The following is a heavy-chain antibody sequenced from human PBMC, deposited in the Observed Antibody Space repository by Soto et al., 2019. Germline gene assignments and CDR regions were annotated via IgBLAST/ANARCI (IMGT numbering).Heavy chain of an antibody. V-gene: IGHV2-5*02. CDR1: GFSLSTSGVG. CDR2: IYWDDDK. Sequence: QITLKESGPTLVKPTQTLTLTCTFSGFSLSTSGVGVGSIRQPPGKALEWLALIYWDDDKRYSPSLKSRLTITKDTSKNQVVLTMTNMDPVDTATYYCAHRRGSGSYYGDFDYWGQGTLVTVSS. D-gene: IGHD1-26*01. CDR3: AHRRGSGSYYGDFDY. J-gene: IGHJ4*02.